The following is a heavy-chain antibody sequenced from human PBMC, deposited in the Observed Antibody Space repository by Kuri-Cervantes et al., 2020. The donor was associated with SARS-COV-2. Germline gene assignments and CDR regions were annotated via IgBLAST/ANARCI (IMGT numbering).Heavy chain of an antibody. CDR1: GYTFTTYW. Sequence: GSLRLSCRASGYTFTTYWIVWVRQVPGRGLEWMGIIHPGDSDTRYSPSFQGQVTISADKSINTAYLQWSGLKASDTAMYYCARLDPWGVTNYYYYYMDVWGKGTTVTVSS. CDR3: ARLDPWGVTNYYYYYMDV. V-gene: IGHV5-51*01. J-gene: IGHJ6*03. CDR2: IHPGDSDT. D-gene: IGHD4-11*01.